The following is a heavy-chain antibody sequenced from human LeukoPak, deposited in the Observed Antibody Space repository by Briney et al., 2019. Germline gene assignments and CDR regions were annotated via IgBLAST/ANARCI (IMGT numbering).Heavy chain of an antibody. CDR1: GFTFSSYP. CDR2: ISSSGYTI. D-gene: IGHD2-15*01. V-gene: IGHV3-48*02. J-gene: IGHJ4*02. CDR3: ARDPPRYCSDGSCYHDY. Sequence: GGSLRLSWAASGFTFSSYPMNWVRQAPGKGLEWLSYISSSGYTIYYADSVKGRFSISRDNAKNSLFLQMNSLRDEDTAVYYCARDPPRYCSDGSCYHDYWGQGTLVTVSS.